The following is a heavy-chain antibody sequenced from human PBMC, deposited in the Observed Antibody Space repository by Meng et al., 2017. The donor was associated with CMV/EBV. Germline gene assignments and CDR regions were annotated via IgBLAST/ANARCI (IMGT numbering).Heavy chain of an antibody. CDR2: IIPILGIA. CDR1: GGTFSSYA. D-gene: IGHD2-21*01. Sequence: SVKVSCKASGGTFSSYAISWVRQAPGQGLECMGGIIPILGIANYAQKFQGRVTITADKSTSTAYMELSSLRSEDTAVYYCARSYVDRGGDCYSGCYYYGMDVWGQGTTVTVSS. V-gene: IGHV1-69*10. CDR3: ARSYVDRGGDCYSGCYYYGMDV. J-gene: IGHJ6*02.